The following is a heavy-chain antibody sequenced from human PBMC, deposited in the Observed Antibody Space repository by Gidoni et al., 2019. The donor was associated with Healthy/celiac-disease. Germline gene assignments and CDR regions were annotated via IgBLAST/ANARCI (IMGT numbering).Heavy chain of an antibody. D-gene: IGHD2-15*01. CDR3: ARDRVWDIVVVVAATHYGMDV. CDR2: ISYDGSNH. V-gene: IGHV3-30-3*01. Sequence: QVQLVESGGGVVQPGRSLRLSCAASGCTFSSDAMHWVRQAPGKGLEWVAVISYDGSNHYYADSVKGRFTISRDNSKNTLYLQMNSLRAEDTAVYYCARDRVWDIVVVVAATHYGMDVWGQGTTVTVSS. CDR1: GCTFSSDA. J-gene: IGHJ6*02.